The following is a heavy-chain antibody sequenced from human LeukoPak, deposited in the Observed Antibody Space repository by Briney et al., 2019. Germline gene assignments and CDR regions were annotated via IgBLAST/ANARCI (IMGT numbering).Heavy chain of an antibody. CDR1: GFTFSGSA. Sequence: GGSLRLSCAASGFTFSGSAIHWVRQASGKGLEWVGRIRSKVNTYATAYAASVKGRFTISRDDSKNTAYLQMNSLKTEDTAVYYCTRSPDFDCWGQGTLVTVSS. CDR2: IRSKVNTYAT. CDR3: TRSPDFDC. J-gene: IGHJ4*02. V-gene: IGHV3-73*01.